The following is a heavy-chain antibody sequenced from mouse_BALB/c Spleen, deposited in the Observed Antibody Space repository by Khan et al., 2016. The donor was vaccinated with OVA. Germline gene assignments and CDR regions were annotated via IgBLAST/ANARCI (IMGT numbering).Heavy chain of an antibody. CDR3: ASYRYDYFDY. Sequence: QIQLVQSGAELARPGASVKLSCKASGYTFTTYWMQWVKQRPGQGLECIGTIYPGDGDTRYTQNFKDKATLTADTSSSTAYLQLSSLASEDSAVYYCASYRYDYFDYWGQGTTLTVSS. CDR1: GYTFTTYW. D-gene: IGHD2-14*01. J-gene: IGHJ2*01. CDR2: IYPGDGDT. V-gene: IGHV1-87*01.